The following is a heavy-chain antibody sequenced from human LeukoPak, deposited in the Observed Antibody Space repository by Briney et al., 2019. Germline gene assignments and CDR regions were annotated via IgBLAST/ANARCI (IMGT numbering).Heavy chain of an antibody. Sequence: AGGSLRLSCAASGFTFSSYAMSWVRQAPGKGLEWVSSVGGSGGTTYYAGSVKGRFTISRDNSKNTLYLQMNSLRVEDTAVYYCAKDMSYWGQGTLVTVSS. CDR1: GFTFSSYA. CDR2: VGGSGGTT. J-gene: IGHJ4*02. CDR3: AKDMSY. V-gene: IGHV3-23*01.